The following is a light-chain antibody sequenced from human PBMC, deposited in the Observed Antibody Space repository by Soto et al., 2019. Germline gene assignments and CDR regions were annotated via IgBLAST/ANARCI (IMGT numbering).Light chain of an antibody. V-gene: IGKV3-20*01. J-gene: IGKJ1*01. CDR2: GAS. CDR1: QSVSSSY. Sequence: EIVLTQSPGTLSLSPGERATLPCRAIQSVSSSYLAWYQQKPGQAPRLLIYGASSRATGIPDRFSGSGSGTDFTLTISRLEPEDFAVYYCQQYGSSPPTTFGQGTKVDIK. CDR3: QQYGSSPPTT.